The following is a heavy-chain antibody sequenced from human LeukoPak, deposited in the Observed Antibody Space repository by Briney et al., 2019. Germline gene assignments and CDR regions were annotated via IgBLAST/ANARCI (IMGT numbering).Heavy chain of an antibody. Sequence: SETLSLTCTVSGASISSGRYYWSWIRQPPGKGLEWIGYVYYSGSTDYNPSLKSRVTMSVDTSKNQFSLKLSSVTAADTAVYYCARYTVTESWFGPWGQGTLVTVSS. J-gene: IGHJ5*02. CDR1: GASISSGRYY. V-gene: IGHV4-61*01. D-gene: IGHD4-17*01. CDR3: ARYTVTESWFGP. CDR2: VYYSGST.